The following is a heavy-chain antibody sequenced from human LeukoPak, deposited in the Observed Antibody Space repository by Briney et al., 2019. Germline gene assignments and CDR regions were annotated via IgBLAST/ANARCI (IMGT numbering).Heavy chain of an antibody. CDR1: GGTFSSYA. CDR3: ARGTTGTPYYYYMDV. D-gene: IGHD1-1*01. J-gene: IGHJ6*03. V-gene: IGHV1-69*05. CDR2: IIPIFGTA. Sequence: ASVKVSCKASGGTFSSYAISWVRQAPGQGLEWMGGIIPIFGTANYAQKFQGRVTIPTDESTSTAYMELSSLRSEDTAVYYYARGTTGTPYYYYMDVWGKGTTVTVSS.